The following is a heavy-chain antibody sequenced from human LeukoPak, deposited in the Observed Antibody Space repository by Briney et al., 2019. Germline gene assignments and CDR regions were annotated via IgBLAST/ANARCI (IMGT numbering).Heavy chain of an antibody. V-gene: IGHV4-39*07. CDR1: GGSISSSSYY. CDR2: IYYSGST. D-gene: IGHD6-19*01. Sequence: SETLSLTCTVSGGSISSSSYYWGWIRQPPGKGLEWIGSIYYSGSTYYNPSLKSRVTISVDKSKNQFSLKLSSVTAADTAVYYCARGRSGWLRDAFDIWGQGTMVTVSS. J-gene: IGHJ3*02. CDR3: ARGRSGWLRDAFDI.